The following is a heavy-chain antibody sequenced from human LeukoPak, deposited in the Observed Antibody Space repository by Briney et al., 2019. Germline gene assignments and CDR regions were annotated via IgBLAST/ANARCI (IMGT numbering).Heavy chain of an antibody. CDR2: ISYDGSNK. Sequence: PARSLRLSCAASGFTFSSYCMHWVRQAPGKGLEWVAVISYDGSNKYYADSVKGRFTISRDNSKNTMYLQMNSLRAEDTAVYSCAKDLDLGIAVAGMGYWGQGTLVTVSS. CDR1: GFTFSSYC. J-gene: IGHJ4*02. CDR3: AKDLDLGIAVAGMGY. D-gene: IGHD6-19*01. V-gene: IGHV3-30*18.